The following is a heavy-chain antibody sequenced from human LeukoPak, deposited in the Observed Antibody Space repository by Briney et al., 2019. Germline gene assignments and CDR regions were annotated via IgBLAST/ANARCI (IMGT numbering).Heavy chain of an antibody. Sequence: GGSLRLSCEASGLILRGHAMSWVRQAPGKGLEWVSYISDSDNTIYYADSVKGRFTISRDNAKSSLYLQMNSLRAEDTALYYCARDRGTRGWYYDAFDIWGQGTMVTVSS. V-gene: IGHV3-48*03. CDR3: ARDRGTRGWYYDAFDI. J-gene: IGHJ3*02. D-gene: IGHD6-19*01. CDR1: GLILRGHA. CDR2: ISDSDNTI.